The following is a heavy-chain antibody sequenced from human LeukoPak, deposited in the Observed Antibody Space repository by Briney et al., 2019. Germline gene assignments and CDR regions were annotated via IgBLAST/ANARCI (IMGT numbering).Heavy chain of an antibody. CDR1: GFTFSSYG. D-gene: IGHD5-12*01. J-gene: IGHJ4*02. V-gene: IGHV3-23*01. Sequence: GGSLRLSCAASGFTFSSYGMHWVRQAPGKGLEWVSVISDSGGSTYYADSVSGRFTISRDNSKSTLYLQMDSLRAEDTATYYCAKVRQYSGYESLDFWGQGTLVTVSS. CDR3: AKVRQYSGYESLDF. CDR2: ISDSGGST.